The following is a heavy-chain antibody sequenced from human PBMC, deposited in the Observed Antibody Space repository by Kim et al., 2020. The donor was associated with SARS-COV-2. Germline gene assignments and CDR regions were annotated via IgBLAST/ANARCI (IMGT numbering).Heavy chain of an antibody. CDR1: GFTFSSYA. CDR2: ISYDGSNK. D-gene: IGHD2-2*01. Sequence: GGSLRLSCAASGFTFSSYAIHWVRQAPGKGLEWVAVISYDGSNKYYADSVKGRFTISRDNSKNTLYLQMNSRRAEDTAVYYCARSNIVVGWFDPWGQGT. CDR3: ARSNIVVGWFDP. V-gene: IGHV3-30*04. J-gene: IGHJ5*02.